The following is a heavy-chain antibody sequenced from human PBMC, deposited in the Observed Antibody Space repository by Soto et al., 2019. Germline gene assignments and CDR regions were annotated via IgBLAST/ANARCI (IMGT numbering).Heavy chain of an antibody. J-gene: IGHJ4*02. V-gene: IGHV5-10-1*01. CDR3: ARQIYDSDTGPNFQYYFDS. D-gene: IGHD3-22*01. CDR1: GYSFAGYW. CDR2: IDPSDSQT. Sequence: GESLKISCKGSGYSFAGYWITWVRQRPGKGLEWMGRIDPSDSQTYYSPSFRGHVIISATKSITTVFLQWSSLRASDTAMYYCARQIYDSDTGPNFQYYFDSWGQGTPVTVSS.